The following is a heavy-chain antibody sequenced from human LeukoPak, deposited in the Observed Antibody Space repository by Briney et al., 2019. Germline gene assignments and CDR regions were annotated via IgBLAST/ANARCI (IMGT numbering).Heavy chain of an antibody. D-gene: IGHD3-22*01. V-gene: IGHV1-8*01. CDR2: MTPNSGNT. J-gene: IGHJ4*02. Sequence: ASVKLSRNSSGYTFTSYDLNGVRHATAQGLEWVGWMTPNSGNTGYAQKFEGRVTMTRNTSISTAYMELSSLRSEDTAVYYCARGLRHYYDSSGYYPPYFDYWGQGTLVTVSS. CDR3: ARGLRHYYDSSGYYPPYFDY. CDR1: GYTFTSYD.